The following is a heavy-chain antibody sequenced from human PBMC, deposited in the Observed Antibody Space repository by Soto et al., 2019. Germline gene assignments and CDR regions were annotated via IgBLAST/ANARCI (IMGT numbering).Heavy chain of an antibody. CDR2: VNPSGGHT. Sequence: QVQLMQSGAEVKKPGASVKVSCKASGDTFTDYYIHWVRQAPGQGLEWMGTVNPSGGHTTYAQHFLGRVTMTRATSTSTLYMELTSRTSADTAIYYCARGGHVVVVTAALDYWGQGTLVTVSS. D-gene: IGHD2-21*02. J-gene: IGHJ4*02. V-gene: IGHV1-46*01. CDR1: GDTFTDYY. CDR3: ARGGHVVVVTAALDY.